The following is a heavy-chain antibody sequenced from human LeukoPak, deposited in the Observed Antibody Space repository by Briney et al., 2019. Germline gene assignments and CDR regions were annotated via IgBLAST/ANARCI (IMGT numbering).Heavy chain of an antibody. Sequence: GRSLRLSCAASGFTFSSYGMHWVRQAPGKGLEWVAVISYDGSKKYYVDSVKGRFTISRDNSKNTLYLQMNSLRAEDTAVYYCVHGGLYYLDYWGQGTLVTVSS. CDR2: ISYDGSKK. J-gene: IGHJ4*02. D-gene: IGHD3-10*01. CDR1: GFTFSSYG. V-gene: IGHV3-30*03. CDR3: VHGGLYYLDY.